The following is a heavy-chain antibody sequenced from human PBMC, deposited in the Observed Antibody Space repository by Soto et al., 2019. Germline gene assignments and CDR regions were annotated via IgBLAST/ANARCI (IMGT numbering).Heavy chain of an antibody. CDR3: ARDIGYCSSTSCSVWFDP. CDR1: GYTFTRYD. Sequence: GASVKVSCKASGYTFTRYDSNWVRQATGQGLERMGWMNPNSGNTGYAQKFQGRVTMTRNTSISTAYMELSSLRSEDTAVYYCARDIGYCSSTSCSVWFDPWGQGTLVTVSS. J-gene: IGHJ5*02. CDR2: MNPNSGNT. V-gene: IGHV1-8*01. D-gene: IGHD2-2*01.